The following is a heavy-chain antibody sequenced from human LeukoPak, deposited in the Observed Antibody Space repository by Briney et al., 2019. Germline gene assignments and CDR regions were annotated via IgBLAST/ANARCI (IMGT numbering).Heavy chain of an antibody. Sequence: PGASVKVSCKASGYTFTGYYMHWVRQAAGQGLEGMGWINPYSGGTNYAQKFQGRVSMARDTSIITAYMELSRLRSDDTAVYYCARVRTMVRGVMGNLDYWGQGTLVTVSS. CDR3: ARVRTMVRGVMGNLDY. J-gene: IGHJ4*02. CDR1: GYTFTGYY. D-gene: IGHD3-10*01. CDR2: INPYSGGT. V-gene: IGHV1-2*02.